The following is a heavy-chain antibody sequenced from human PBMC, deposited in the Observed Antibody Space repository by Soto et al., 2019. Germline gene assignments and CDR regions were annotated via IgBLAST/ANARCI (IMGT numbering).Heavy chain of an antibody. J-gene: IGHJ5*02. CDR2: IYYSGST. CDR3: ARDYYYGTSRIDANWFDP. Sequence: SSETLSLSCTVSGGSISSYYWSWIRQPPGKGLEWIGYIYYSGSTNYNPSLKSRVTISVDTSKNQFSLKLSSVTAADTAVYYCARDYYYGTSRIDANWFDPWGQGTLVTLSS. V-gene: IGHV4-59*01. CDR1: GGSISSYY. D-gene: IGHD3-10*01.